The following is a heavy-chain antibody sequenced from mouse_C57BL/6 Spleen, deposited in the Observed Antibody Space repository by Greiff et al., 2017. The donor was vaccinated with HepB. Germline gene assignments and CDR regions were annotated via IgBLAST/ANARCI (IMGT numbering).Heavy chain of an antibody. Sequence: EVMLVESGGGLVQPGGSLSLSCAASGFTFTDYYMSWVRQPPGKALEWLGFIRNKANGYTTEYSASVKGRFTISRDNSQSILYLQMNALRAEDSATYYCARYPIYDYDGYYYAMDYWGQGTSVTVSS. D-gene: IGHD2-4*01. J-gene: IGHJ4*01. V-gene: IGHV7-3*01. CDR2: IRNKANGYTT. CDR3: ARYPIYDYDGYYYAMDY. CDR1: GFTFTDYY.